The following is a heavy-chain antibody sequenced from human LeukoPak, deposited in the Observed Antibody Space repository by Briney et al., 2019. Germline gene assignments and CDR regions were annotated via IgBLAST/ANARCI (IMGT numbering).Heavy chain of an antibody. J-gene: IGHJ4*02. Sequence: PGESLKISCKGSGYSFTNYWIGWVRQMPGKGLEWMVIIYPGDSDTRYSPSFQGQVTISADNSISTAYLQWSSLKAADTAVYYCARRAALYSPRNYWGQGTLVAVSS. CDR1: GYSFTNYW. CDR3: ARRAALYSPRNY. D-gene: IGHD5-18*01. V-gene: IGHV5-51*01. CDR2: IYPGDSDT.